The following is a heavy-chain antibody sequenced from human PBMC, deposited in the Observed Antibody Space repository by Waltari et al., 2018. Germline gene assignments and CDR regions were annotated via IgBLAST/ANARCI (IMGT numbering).Heavy chain of an antibody. V-gene: IGHV4-38-2*01. CDR3: ARPSSSWYGIDY. Sequence: QVQLQESGPGLVKPSETLSLTCAVSGYSISSGYYWAWPRQPQGKGLEWIGSIYHSGSTYYNPSLKSRVTISVDTSKNQFSLKLSSVTAADTAVYYCARPSSSWYGIDYWGQGTLVTVSS. D-gene: IGHD6-13*01. CDR1: GYSISSGYY. J-gene: IGHJ4*02. CDR2: IYHSGST.